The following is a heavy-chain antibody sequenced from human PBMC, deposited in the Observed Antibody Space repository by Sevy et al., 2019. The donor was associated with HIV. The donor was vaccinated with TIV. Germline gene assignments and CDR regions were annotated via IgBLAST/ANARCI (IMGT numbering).Heavy chain of an antibody. D-gene: IGHD3-10*01. V-gene: IGHV1-8*01. CDR3: ARGPRGVIITPYGMDV. CDR1: GYTFTSYD. CDR2: MNPNCGNT. J-gene: IGHJ6*02. Sequence: ASVKVSCKASGYTFTSYDINWVRQATGQGLEWMGWMNPNCGNTGYAQMFQGRVTMTRNTSISTAYMELSSLRSEDTAMYYCARGPRGVIITPYGMDVWGQGTTVTVSS.